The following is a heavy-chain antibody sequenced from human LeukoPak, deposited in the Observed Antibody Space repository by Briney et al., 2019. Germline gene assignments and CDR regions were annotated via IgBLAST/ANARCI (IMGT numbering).Heavy chain of an antibody. V-gene: IGHV3-74*01. CDR1: GFTFSSYW. CDR2: IDRDGSRI. J-gene: IGHJ4*02. D-gene: IGHD4-23*01. Sequence: GGSLRLSCAVSGFTFSSYWMHWVRQAPGKGLVWVSRIDRDGSRINYADSVKGRLSISRDNGKNTLFLQMNSLRAEDAAVYYCVRGNDYGGPHYWGQGTLVTVSS. CDR3: VRGNDYGGPHY.